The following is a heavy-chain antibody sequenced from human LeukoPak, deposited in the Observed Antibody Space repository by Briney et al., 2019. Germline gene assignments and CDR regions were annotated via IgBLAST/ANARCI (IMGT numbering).Heavy chain of an antibody. D-gene: IGHD6-6*01. J-gene: IGHJ4*02. V-gene: IGHV4-59*01. CDR3: ARGYSSSSEADY. CDR2: IYYSGST. Sequence: RPSETLSLTCTVSGGSISSYYWSWIRQPPGKGVEWVGYIYYSGSTNYNPSLKSRVTISVDTSKNQFSLKLSSVTAADTAVYYCARGYSSSSEADYWGQGTLVTVSS. CDR1: GGSISSYY.